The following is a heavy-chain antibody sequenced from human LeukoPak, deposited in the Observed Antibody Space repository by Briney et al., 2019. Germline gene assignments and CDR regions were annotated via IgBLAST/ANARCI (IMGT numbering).Heavy chain of an antibody. CDR2: INHSGST. CDR1: GGSFSGYY. Sequence: SETLSLTCAVYGGSFSGYYWSWIRQPPGKGLEWIGEINHSGSTNYNPSLKSRVTISVDTSKNQFSLKLSSVTAADTAVHYCARGPSSGYNAEYFQHWGQGTLVTVSS. J-gene: IGHJ1*01. CDR3: ARGPSSGYNAEYFQH. D-gene: IGHD3-22*01. V-gene: IGHV4-34*01.